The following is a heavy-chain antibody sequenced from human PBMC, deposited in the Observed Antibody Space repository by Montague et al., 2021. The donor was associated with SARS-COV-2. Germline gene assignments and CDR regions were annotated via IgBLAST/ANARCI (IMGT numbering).Heavy chain of an antibody. Sequence: SETLSLTCAVYGGSFTGYYWTWIRQPPGKGLEWIGEINHSGSSNYKPSLESRVTMSVDTSKNQFSLRLNSVSAADTAVYYCARAQVTIFGVLIMLPAAGAVDVWGQGTTVTVSS. CDR1: GGSFTGYY. D-gene: IGHD3-3*01. V-gene: IGHV4-34*01. CDR3: ARAQVTIFGVLIMLPAAGAVDV. J-gene: IGHJ3*01. CDR2: INHSGSS.